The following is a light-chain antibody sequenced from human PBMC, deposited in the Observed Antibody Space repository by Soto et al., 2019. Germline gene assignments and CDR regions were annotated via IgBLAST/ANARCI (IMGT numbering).Light chain of an antibody. CDR1: PSVTNF. V-gene: IGKV3-20*01. CDR2: GAF. J-gene: IGKJ5*01. Sequence: EIVLTQSPATLSLSPGERATLSCSASPSVTNFLAWYQQKPGQAPRLLIYGAFNRATGIPARFSGSGSGTDFTLTISGLEPEDFAVYYCQQYDSSPPITFGQGTRLEIK. CDR3: QQYDSSPPIT.